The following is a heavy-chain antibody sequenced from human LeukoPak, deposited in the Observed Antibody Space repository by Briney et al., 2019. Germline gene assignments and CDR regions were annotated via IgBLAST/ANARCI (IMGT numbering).Heavy chain of an antibody. CDR2: ISGSGTTI. CDR3: ARQAAVTGRPFDI. J-gene: IGHJ3*02. CDR1: GFTFSSSE. Sequence: GRSLRLSCAASGFTFSSSEMTWVRQAPGEGLQWVSYISGSGTTIYYADSVRGRFTISRDNAKNSLFLQMNSLRAEDTAIYYCARQAAVTGRPFDIWGQGTMVTVSS. D-gene: IGHD6-19*01. V-gene: IGHV3-48*03.